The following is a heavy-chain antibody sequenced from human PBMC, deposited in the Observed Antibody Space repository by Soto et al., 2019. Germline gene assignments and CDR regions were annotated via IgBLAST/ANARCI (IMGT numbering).Heavy chain of an antibody. J-gene: IGHJ4*02. V-gene: IGHV4-34*01. CDR2: INHSGST. CDR3: ARDRITGTTFDY. Sequence: SETLSLTCAVYGGSFSGYYWSWIRQPPGKGLEWIGEINHSGSTNYNPSLKSRVTISVETSKNQFSLKLSSVTAADTAVYYCARDRITGTTFDYWGQGTLVTVSS. D-gene: IGHD1-7*01. CDR1: GGSFSGYY.